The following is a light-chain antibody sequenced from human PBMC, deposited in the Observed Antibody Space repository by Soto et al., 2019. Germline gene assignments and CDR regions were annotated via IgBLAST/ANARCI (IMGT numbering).Light chain of an antibody. Sequence: EVVLTQSPVTLSLSPWERATLSVRASQSVSSYLAWYQQKPGQAPRLLIYDVSNRATGIPARFSGSGSGTDFTLTISSLEPEDFAVYYCQQRNYWQVNFGQGTRLEI. CDR2: DVS. V-gene: IGKV3-11*01. J-gene: IGKJ5*01. CDR3: QQRNYWQVN. CDR1: QSVSSY.